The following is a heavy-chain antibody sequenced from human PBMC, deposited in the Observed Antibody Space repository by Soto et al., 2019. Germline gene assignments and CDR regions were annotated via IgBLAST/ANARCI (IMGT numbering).Heavy chain of an antibody. D-gene: IGHD6-19*01. CDR1: GGSVSSGSYY. CDR2: IYYSGST. Sequence: QVQLQESGPGLVKPSETLSLTCTVSGGSVSSGSYYWSWIRQPPGKGLEWIGYIYYSGSTNYNPSLKRRVTIPVDTSKNPSSLKLSSVTAADTAVYYCARGIEGWYQGRYYYGMDVWGQGTTVTVSS. J-gene: IGHJ6*02. V-gene: IGHV4-61*01. CDR3: ARGIEGWYQGRYYYGMDV.